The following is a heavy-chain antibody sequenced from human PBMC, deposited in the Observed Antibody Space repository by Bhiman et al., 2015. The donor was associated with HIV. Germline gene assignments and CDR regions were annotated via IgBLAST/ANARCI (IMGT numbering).Heavy chain of an antibody. CDR1: GFTFSDYY. Sequence: QVQLVESGGGLVKPGGSLRLSCAASGFTFSDYYMSWIRQAPGKGLEWVSYISSSGSTIYYADSVKGRFTISRDNAKNSLYLQMNSLRAEDTAVYYCAREPAPPTTVTTSDAFDIWAKGQWSPSLQ. CDR2: ISSSGSTI. D-gene: IGHD4-17*01. CDR3: AREPAPPTTVTTSDAFDI. J-gene: IGHJ3*02. V-gene: IGHV3-11*04.